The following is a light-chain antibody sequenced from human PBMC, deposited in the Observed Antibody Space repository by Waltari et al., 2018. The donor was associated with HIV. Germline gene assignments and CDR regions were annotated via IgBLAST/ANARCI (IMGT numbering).Light chain of an antibody. CDR3: QQSSATPYT. V-gene: IGKV1-39*01. CDR1: QSVGSD. CDR2: IAS. J-gene: IGKJ2*01. Sequence: DIQMTQSPSTLSASVGDRVTITCRASQSVGSDLNWYQQKSGEAPKLLVYIASSLYTDVPPRFSGSRSGNDFTLTITSLQPEDFATYFCQQSSATPYTFGQGTRL.